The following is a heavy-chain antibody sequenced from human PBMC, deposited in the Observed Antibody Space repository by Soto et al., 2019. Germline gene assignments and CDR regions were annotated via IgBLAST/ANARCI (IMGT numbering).Heavy chain of an antibody. CDR3: ARRLKFLSPFDY. D-gene: IGHD2-21*01. V-gene: IGHV4-39*01. J-gene: IGHJ4*02. Sequence: SETLSLTCTVSGGSISSSSYYWGWIRQPPGKGLEWIGSIYYSGSTYYNPSLKSRVTISVDTSKNQFSLKLSSVTAADTAVYYCARRLKFLSPFDYWGQGTLVTV. CDR2: IYYSGST. CDR1: GGSISSSSYY.